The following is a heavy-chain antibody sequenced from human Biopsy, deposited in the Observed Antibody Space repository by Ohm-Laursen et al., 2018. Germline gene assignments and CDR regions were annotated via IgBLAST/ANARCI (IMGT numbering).Heavy chain of an antibody. CDR2: IYTSGIT. Sequence: GTLSLTCTVSGGSLSSYSWSWIRQPAGKGLEWIGQIYTSGITNYNPSLKSRVTMSVDTSKNKLSLRVISVTAADTAVYYCARDRDRRGWFDPWGQGTLVTVSS. V-gene: IGHV4-4*07. D-gene: IGHD1-14*01. CDR1: GGSLSSYS. J-gene: IGHJ5*02. CDR3: ARDRDRRGWFDP.